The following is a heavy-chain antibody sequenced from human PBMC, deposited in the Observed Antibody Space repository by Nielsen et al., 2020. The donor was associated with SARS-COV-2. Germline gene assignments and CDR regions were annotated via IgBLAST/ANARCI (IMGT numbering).Heavy chain of an antibody. CDR1: GYTFTGYY. J-gene: IGHJ4*02. Sequence: ASVKVSCKASGYTFTGYYMHWVRQAPGQGLEWMGRINPNSGGTNYAQKFQGRVTMTRDTSISTAYMELSRLRSDDTAVYYCAGFLLRYDSSGQRGNYWGQGTLVTVSS. D-gene: IGHD3-22*01. V-gene: IGHV1-2*06. CDR3: AGFLLRYDSSGQRGNY. CDR2: INPNSGGT.